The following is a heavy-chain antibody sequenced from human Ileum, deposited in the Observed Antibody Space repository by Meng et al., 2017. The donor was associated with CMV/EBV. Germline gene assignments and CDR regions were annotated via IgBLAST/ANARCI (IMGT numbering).Heavy chain of an antibody. V-gene: IGHV3-74*01. D-gene: IGHD6-19*01. CDR1: GFTFGSHW. J-gene: IGHJ4*02. CDR3: ARDTALAATGPHFDS. Sequence: SGFTFGSHWRHWFRQGPGRGLVWVSRISSDGTTTTYADSVKGRFTISRDNADNTLYLQVNSLRADDTALYYCARDTALAATGPHFDSWGQGTLVTVSS. CDR2: ISSDGTTT.